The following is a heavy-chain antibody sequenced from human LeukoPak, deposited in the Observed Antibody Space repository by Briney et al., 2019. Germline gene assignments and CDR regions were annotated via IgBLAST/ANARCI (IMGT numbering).Heavy chain of an antibody. D-gene: IGHD3-10*01. CDR3: ARAIWYGSGTTAFDS. J-gene: IGHJ4*02. CDR1: GGSISSSSYY. CDR2: IYNSGST. V-gene: IGHV4-61*02. Sequence: PSETLSLTCTVSGGSISSSSYYWGWIRQPAGKGLEWIGRIYNSGSTNYNTNYNPSLSSRATMSVDTSKKQFSLKLNSVTAADTAVYFCARAIWYGSGTTAFDSWGQGTLVTVSS.